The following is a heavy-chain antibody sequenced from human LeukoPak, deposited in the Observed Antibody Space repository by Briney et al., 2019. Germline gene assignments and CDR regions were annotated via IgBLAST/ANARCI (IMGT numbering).Heavy chain of an antibody. CDR3: AKDEYCSSTSCYAVDY. Sequence: GGSLRLSCAASGFTFSSYAMSSVRQAPGKGLEWVSAISGSGGSTYYADSVKGRFTISRDNSKNTLYLQMNSLRAEDTAVYYCAKDEYCSSTSCYAVDYWGQGTLVTVSS. CDR1: GFTFSSYA. J-gene: IGHJ4*02. D-gene: IGHD2-2*01. CDR2: ISGSGGST. V-gene: IGHV3-23*01.